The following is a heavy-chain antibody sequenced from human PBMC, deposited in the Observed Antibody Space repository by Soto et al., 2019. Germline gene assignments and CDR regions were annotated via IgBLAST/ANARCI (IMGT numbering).Heavy chain of an antibody. D-gene: IGHD4-17*01. Sequence: GGSLRLSCAAPGFTFSSYGMHWVRQAPGKGLEWVAVISYDGSNKYYADSVKGRFTISRDNSKNTLYLQMNSLRAEDTAVYYCAKDRNDYGDYYGMDVWGQGTTVTSP. V-gene: IGHV3-30*18. CDR2: ISYDGSNK. J-gene: IGHJ6*02. CDR3: AKDRNDYGDYYGMDV. CDR1: GFTFSSYG.